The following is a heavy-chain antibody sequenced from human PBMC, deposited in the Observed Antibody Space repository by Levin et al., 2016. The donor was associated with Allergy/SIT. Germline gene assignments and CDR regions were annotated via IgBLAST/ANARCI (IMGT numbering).Heavy chain of an antibody. D-gene: IGHD5-18*01. V-gene: IGHV1-3*01. CDR3: ARDGYSYGHRRYYYYYYGSGR. CDR2: INAGNGNT. Sequence: WVRQAPGQGLEWMGWINAGNGNTKYSQKFQGRVTITRDTSASTAYMELSSLRSEDTAVYYCARDGYSYGHRRYYYYYYGSGRLGPRDHGHRLL. J-gene: IGHJ6*02.